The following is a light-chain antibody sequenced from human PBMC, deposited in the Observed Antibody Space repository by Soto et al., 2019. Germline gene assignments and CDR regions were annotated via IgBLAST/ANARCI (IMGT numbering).Light chain of an antibody. J-gene: IGLJ1*01. CDR2: DDS. Sequence: QSVLTQPPSASGTPGQRVTISCSGSSSNIGSNTVNWYQQLTGTAPKLMIYDDSNRPSGVSNRFSASKSGNTASLTISGLQAEDEADYYCSSYTTSSVYVFGTGTKVTVL. CDR1: SSNIGSNT. V-gene: IGLV1-44*01. CDR3: SSYTTSSVYV.